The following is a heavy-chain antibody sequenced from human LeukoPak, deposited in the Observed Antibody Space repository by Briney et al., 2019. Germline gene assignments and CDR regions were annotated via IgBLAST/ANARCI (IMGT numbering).Heavy chain of an antibody. CDR3: SRGAGGGPDDY. CDR2: IGGGSDA. J-gene: IGHJ4*02. D-gene: IGHD4-23*01. Sequence: GGSLRLSCAGSGFTLTTFAMRWVRQAPGKGLEWVSSIGGGSDAHYADSAKGRFTISRDNAQHTLSLQMNNLRSEDTAIYYCSRGAGGGPDDYWGQGILVTVSS. V-gene: IGHV3-23*01. CDR1: GFTLTTFA.